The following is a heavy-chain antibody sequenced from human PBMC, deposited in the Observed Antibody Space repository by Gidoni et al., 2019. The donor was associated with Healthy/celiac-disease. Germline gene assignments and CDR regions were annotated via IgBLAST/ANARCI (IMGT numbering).Heavy chain of an antibody. J-gene: IGHJ6*03. CDR2: ISYDGSNK. Sequence: QVQLVESGGGVVQPGRSLRLSCAASGFTFSSYGMHWVRQAPGKGLEWVAVISYDGSNKYYADSVKGRFTISRDNSKNTLYLQMNSLRAEDTAVYYCAKDAGWFYYYYYMDVWGKGTTVTVSS. CDR1: GFTFSSYG. D-gene: IGHD2-15*01. CDR3: AKDAGWFYYYYYMDV. V-gene: IGHV3-30*18.